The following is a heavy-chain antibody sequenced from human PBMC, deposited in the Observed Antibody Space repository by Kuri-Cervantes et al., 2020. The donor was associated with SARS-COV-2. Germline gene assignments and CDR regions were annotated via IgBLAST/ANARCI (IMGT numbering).Heavy chain of an antibody. CDR1: GGSFSGYY. Sequence: SETLSLTCAVYGGSFSGYYWSWIRQPPGKGLEWIGEINHSGSTNYNPSLKSRVTISVDTSKNQFSLKLSSVTAADTAVYYCARGPRYCSSTSCYPLDAFDIWGQGIMVTVSS. J-gene: IGHJ3*02. CDR3: ARGPRYCSSTSCYPLDAFDI. CDR2: INHSGST. D-gene: IGHD2-2*01. V-gene: IGHV4-34*01.